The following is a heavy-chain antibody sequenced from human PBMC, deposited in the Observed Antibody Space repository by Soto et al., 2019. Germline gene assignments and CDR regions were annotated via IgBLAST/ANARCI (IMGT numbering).Heavy chain of an antibody. Sequence: QVQLVESGGGVVQPGRSLRLSCTASGFTFSSYAMHWVRQAPGKGLEWVAVISSDGSNKYYADSVKGRFTISRDNSKNTLYLQMNSLRAEDTAVYYCAREGSTWGYWGQGTLVTVSS. CDR1: GFTFSSYA. J-gene: IGHJ4*02. V-gene: IGHV3-30-3*01. CDR2: ISSDGSNK. D-gene: IGHD6-13*01. CDR3: AREGSTWGY.